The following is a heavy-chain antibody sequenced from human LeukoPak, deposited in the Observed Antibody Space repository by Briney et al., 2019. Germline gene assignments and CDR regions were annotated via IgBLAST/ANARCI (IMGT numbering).Heavy chain of an antibody. V-gene: IGHV7-4-1*02. Sequence: VASVKVSCKASGYTFTSYAMNWVRQAPGQGLEWMGWINTNTGNPTYAQGFTGRFVFSLDTSVSTAYLQISSLKAEDTAVYYCARFVDTAMATVHFDYWGQGTLVTVSS. CDR2: INTNTGNP. CDR1: GYTFTSYA. D-gene: IGHD5-18*01. J-gene: IGHJ4*02. CDR3: ARFVDTAMATVHFDY.